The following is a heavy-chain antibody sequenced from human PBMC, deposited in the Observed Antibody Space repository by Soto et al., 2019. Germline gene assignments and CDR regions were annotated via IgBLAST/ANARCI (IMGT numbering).Heavy chain of an antibody. CDR2: ISGGGDTT. J-gene: IGHJ4*02. V-gene: IGHV3-23*01. Sequence: EVQLLESGGGLVQPGGSLRLSCAASGFTFNNYAMTWVRQAPGKGLEWVSAISGGGDTTSYADSVKGRFTVSRDGSKNTLYLQMSSLRAEDTALYCCAKGRGGSGSLTPRLDFWGQGTLVTVSS. CDR1: GFTFNNYA. CDR3: AKGRGGSGSLTPRLDF. D-gene: IGHD3-10*01.